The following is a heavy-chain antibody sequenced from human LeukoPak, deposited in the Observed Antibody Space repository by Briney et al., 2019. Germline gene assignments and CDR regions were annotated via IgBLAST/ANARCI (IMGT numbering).Heavy chain of an antibody. J-gene: IGHJ4*02. D-gene: IGHD3-10*01. V-gene: IGHV4-4*02. Sequence: SGTLSLTCAVSGGSISSSNWWSWVRPPPGKGLEWIGEIYHSGSTNYNPSLKSRVTISVDKSKNQFSLKLSSVTAADTAVYYCASVSYHSGSYPGHWGQGTLVTVSS. CDR3: ASVSYHSGSYPGH. CDR1: GGSISSSNW. CDR2: IYHSGST.